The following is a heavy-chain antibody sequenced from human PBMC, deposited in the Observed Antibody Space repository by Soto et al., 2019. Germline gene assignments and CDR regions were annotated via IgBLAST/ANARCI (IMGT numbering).Heavy chain of an antibody. D-gene: IGHD2-2*01. CDR3: ATVLVPAANWFDP. CDR2: IIPIFGTA. V-gene: IGHV1-69*12. CDR1: GGTFSSYA. J-gene: IGHJ5*02. Sequence: QVQLVQSGAEVKKPGSSEKVSCKASGGTFSSYAISWVLQAPGQGLEWMGGIIPIFGTANYAQKFQGRVTITADESTSTAYVELSSLRSEDMAVYYCATVLVPAANWFDPWGQGTLVTVSS.